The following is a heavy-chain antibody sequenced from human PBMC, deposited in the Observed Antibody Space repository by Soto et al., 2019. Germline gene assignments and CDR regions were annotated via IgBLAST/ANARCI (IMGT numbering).Heavy chain of an antibody. CDR1: GFTFSSNY. J-gene: IGHJ1*01. CDR2: IYSGGST. V-gene: IGHV3-66*01. D-gene: IGHD2-2*02. CDR3: AKMHQNIPIGYFQH. Sequence: GGSLRLSCAASGFTFSSNYMSWVRQAPGKGLEWVSVIYSGGSTYYVGSVKDRLTISRDNSKNTLYLQMNSLMAEDTAVYYCAKMHQNIPIGYFQHWGQGTLVTVSS.